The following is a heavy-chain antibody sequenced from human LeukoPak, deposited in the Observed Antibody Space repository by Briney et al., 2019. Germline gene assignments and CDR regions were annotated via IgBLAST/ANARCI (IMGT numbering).Heavy chain of an antibody. CDR3: AKAAVCSSSWDFDY. D-gene: IGHD6-13*01. CDR2: ISRSGSTI. V-gene: IGHV3-11*01. Sequence: GGSLRLSCAASGFTFSTYYISWIRRAPGKGLEWVSYISRSGSTISYAASVKCRFTISRDNAKYSLYLQLNSLRAEDTAEYYGAKAAVCSSSWDFDYWGQGTLVTVSS. J-gene: IGHJ4*02. CDR1: GFTFSTYY.